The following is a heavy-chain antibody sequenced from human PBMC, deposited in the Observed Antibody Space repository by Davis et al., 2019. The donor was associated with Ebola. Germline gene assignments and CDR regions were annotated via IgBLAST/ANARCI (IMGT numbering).Heavy chain of an antibody. CDR1: GASITPYPYW. Sequence: PSETLSLTCTVSGASITPYPYWWGWILRPPGTGLEWIGSISYSGTTDYNPSLQSRVTISVDTSRNHFSLRLSSVTAADTAVYYCAKTPTGFPNWFDSWGQGTLVTVSS. D-gene: IGHD4-23*01. V-gene: IGHV4-39*07. J-gene: IGHJ5*01. CDR2: ISYSGTT. CDR3: AKTPTGFPNWFDS.